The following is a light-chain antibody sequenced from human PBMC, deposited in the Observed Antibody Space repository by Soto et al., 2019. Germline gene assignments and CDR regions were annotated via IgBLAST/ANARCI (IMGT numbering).Light chain of an antibody. Sequence: QSALTQPPSVSGSPGQSVTISCTGTSSDVGDYDYVSWYLQHPGTAPKLLISDVSRRHSGVPDRFSGSKSGNTAYLTISGLQVDDEGDYYCCSYAGTSTYVFGTGTKLTVL. V-gene: IGLV2-11*01. J-gene: IGLJ1*01. CDR2: DVS. CDR3: CSYAGTSTYV. CDR1: SSDVGDYDY.